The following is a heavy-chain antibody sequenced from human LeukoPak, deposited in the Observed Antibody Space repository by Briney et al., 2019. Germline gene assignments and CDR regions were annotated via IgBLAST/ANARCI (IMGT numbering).Heavy chain of an antibody. D-gene: IGHD3-10*01. CDR2: IYYSGST. CDR3: ARVSRVGYMVRGVIYYYYMDV. Sequence: SETLSLTCAVYGGSFSGYYWSWIRQPPGKGLEWIGYIYYSGSTNYNPSLKSRVTISVDTSKNQFSLKLSSVTAADTAVYYCARVSRVGYMVRGVIYYYYMDVWGKGTTVTISS. J-gene: IGHJ6*03. CDR1: GGSFSGYY. V-gene: IGHV4-59*01.